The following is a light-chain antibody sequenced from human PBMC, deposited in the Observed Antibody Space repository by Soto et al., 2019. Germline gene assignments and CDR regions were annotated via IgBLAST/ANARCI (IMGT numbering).Light chain of an antibody. CDR3: QQYNNWPLYT. CDR2: RAS. V-gene: IGKV3-15*01. Sequence: EIVMTQSPATLSVSPGERATLSCRASQSVSSNLAWYQQKPGQAPRLLIYRASTRATAIPDRFSGSGSGTEFTLTISSLQSEDFAVYYCQQYNNWPLYTFGQGTKLEIK. CDR1: QSVSSN. J-gene: IGKJ2*01.